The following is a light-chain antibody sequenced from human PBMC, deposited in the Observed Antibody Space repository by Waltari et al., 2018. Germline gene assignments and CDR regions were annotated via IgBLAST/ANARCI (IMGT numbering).Light chain of an antibody. Sequence: QTVVTQEPSFSVSPGGTVTLTCGLSSGSVSTNHYPSWYQQTPGQPPRTLIYSTNIRSSGVPDRFSGYILGNKAALTITGAQADDESDYYCVLYVGGGISMFGGGARLTVL. V-gene: IGLV8-61*01. CDR3: VLYVGGGISM. CDR1: SGSVSTNHY. CDR2: STN. J-gene: IGLJ3*02.